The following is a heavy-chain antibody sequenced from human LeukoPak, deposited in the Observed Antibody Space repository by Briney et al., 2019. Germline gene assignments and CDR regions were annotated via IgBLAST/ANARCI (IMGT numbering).Heavy chain of an antibody. CDR2: IYYSGST. CDR1: GGSISSYY. Sequence: SETLSLTCTVSGGSISSYYWSWFRQPPGKGLEWIGYIYYSGSTNYNPPLKSRVTISVDTSKNQFSLKLSSVTAADTAVYYCARDLGATGDYWGQGTLVTVSS. CDR3: ARDLGATGDY. J-gene: IGHJ4*02. D-gene: IGHD1-26*01. V-gene: IGHV4-59*01.